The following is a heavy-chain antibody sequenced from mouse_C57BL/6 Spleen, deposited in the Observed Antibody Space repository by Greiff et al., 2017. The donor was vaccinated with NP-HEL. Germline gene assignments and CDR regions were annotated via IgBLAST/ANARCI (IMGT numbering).Heavy chain of an antibody. V-gene: IGHV2-5*01. D-gene: IGHD1-1*01. CDR3: APQGTTVVRYAMDY. J-gene: IGHJ4*01. CDR2: IWRGGST. Sequence: VQLQQSGPGLVQPSQSLSITCTVSGFSLTSYGVHWVRQSPGKGLEWLGVIWRGGSTDYNAAFMSRLSITKDNSKSQVFFKMNSLQADDTAIYYCAPQGTTVVRYAMDYWGQGTSVTVSS. CDR1: GFSLTSYG.